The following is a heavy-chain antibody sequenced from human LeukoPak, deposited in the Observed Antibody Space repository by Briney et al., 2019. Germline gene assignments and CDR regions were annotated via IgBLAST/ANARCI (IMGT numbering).Heavy chain of an antibody. Sequence: GGSLRLSYAASGFTFTTFWMHWVRQAPGKGLVWVSHINSDGSITSYADSVKGRFTITRDNAKNTLYLQMNSLRAEDTAVYYCARFRTWGDKAFDYWGQGTLVTVSS. V-gene: IGHV3-74*01. CDR1: GFTFTTFW. CDR2: INSDGSIT. J-gene: IGHJ4*02. CDR3: ARFRTWGDKAFDY. D-gene: IGHD2-21*02.